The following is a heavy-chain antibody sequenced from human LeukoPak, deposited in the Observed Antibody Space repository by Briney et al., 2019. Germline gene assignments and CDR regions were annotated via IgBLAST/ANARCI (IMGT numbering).Heavy chain of an antibody. J-gene: IGHJ4*02. CDR2: INPNSGGT. CDR1: RYTFTGYY. Sequence: ASVKVSCKASRYTFTGYYMHWVRQAPGQGLEWMGWINPNSGGTNYAQKFQGRVTMTRDTSISTAYMELSRLRSDDTAVYYCARVYYYGSGSYYNPVALFDYWGQGTLVTVSS. D-gene: IGHD3-10*01. V-gene: IGHV1-2*02. CDR3: ARVYYYGSGSYYNPVALFDY.